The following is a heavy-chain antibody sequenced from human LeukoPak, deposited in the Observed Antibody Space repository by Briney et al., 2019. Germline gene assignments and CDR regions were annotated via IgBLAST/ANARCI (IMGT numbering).Heavy chain of an antibody. CDR1: GFSFSAYG. Sequence: GGSLRLSCAASGFSFSAYGMHWVRQAPGKGLEWLSFISYDGTKKYYADSVKGRFIISRDNSKNTLYLEMDSLRAEDTAVYYCTKLKGRIAVLGYFDNWGQGTLVTVSS. D-gene: IGHD6-19*01. CDR2: ISYDGTKK. CDR3: TKLKGRIAVLGYFDN. V-gene: IGHV3-30*18. J-gene: IGHJ4*02.